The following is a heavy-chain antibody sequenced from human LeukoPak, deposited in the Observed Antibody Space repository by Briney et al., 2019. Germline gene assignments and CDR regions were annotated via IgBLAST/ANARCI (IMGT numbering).Heavy chain of an antibody. Sequence: GGSLRLSCAASGFTFSSNAMSWVRQAPGKGLEWVSAISGSGGSTYYADSVKGRFTISRDNSKNTLSLQMNSLRAEDTAVYYCARDAHEGNSDYDYDGYFDYWGQGTLVTVSS. CDR3: ARDAHEGNSDYDYDGYFDY. CDR2: ISGSGGST. J-gene: IGHJ4*02. D-gene: IGHD5-12*01. V-gene: IGHV3-23*01. CDR1: GFTFSSNA.